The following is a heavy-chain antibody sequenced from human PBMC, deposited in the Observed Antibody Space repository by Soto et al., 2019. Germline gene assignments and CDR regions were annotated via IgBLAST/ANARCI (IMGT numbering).Heavy chain of an antibody. Sequence: GGSLRLSCAASGFTFSSYAMHWVRQAPGKGLEYVSAISSNGGSTYYADSVKGRFTISRDNSKNTLHLQMGSLRGEDMAVYYCARAETIRGAPFDYWGQGTLVTVSS. J-gene: IGHJ4*02. CDR1: GFTFSSYA. CDR3: ARAETIRGAPFDY. D-gene: IGHD1-26*01. V-gene: IGHV3-64*02. CDR2: ISSNGGST.